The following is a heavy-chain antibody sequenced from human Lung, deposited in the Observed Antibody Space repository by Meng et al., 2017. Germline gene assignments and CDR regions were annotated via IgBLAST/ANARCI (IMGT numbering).Heavy chain of an antibody. CDR2: INRDGTKP. CDR3: TNDRLNH. CDR1: VFTFTDHW. D-gene: IGHD1-1*01. J-gene: IGHJ1*01. V-gene: IGHV3-74*01. Sequence: EVLLVGRGGGSVVPAGSLIRSCSASVFTFTDHWLHRVGQGPGKGRVWVSRINRDGTKPTDSVSVKVRFTISRYNDTNTLYLQMNNLRAEDASFYYCTNDRLNHWGQGALVTVSS.